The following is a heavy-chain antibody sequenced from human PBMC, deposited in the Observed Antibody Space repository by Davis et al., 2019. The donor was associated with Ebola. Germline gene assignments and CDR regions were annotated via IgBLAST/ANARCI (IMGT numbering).Heavy chain of an antibody. V-gene: IGHV4-4*08. CDR3: ARDADYFAWFDP. D-gene: IGHD4/OR15-4a*01. CDR1: GDSISSHY. Sequence: SETLSLTCTVSGDSISSHYWSWIRQPPGKGLEWIGYIYSSGSTNYSPSLKSRVTISVDTSKNQFSLNLRSVTAADTAVYYCARDADYFAWFDPWGQGTLVTVSS. CDR2: IYSSGST. J-gene: IGHJ5*02.